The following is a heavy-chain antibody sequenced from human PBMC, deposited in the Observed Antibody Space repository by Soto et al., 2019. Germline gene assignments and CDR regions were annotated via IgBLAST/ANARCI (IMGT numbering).Heavy chain of an antibody. V-gene: IGHV4-4*02. J-gene: IGHJ4*02. Sequence: QVQLQESGPGLVEPSGTLSLTCGVSGGSISTNNWWSWVRQSPGRGLEWIGEIYHSGSTNYKPSLKGRVTMSVDKSKNQFSLELTSVTAADTAVYYCAREKGAGTYMGFDYWGQGTLVTVSS. CDR3: AREKGAGTYMGFDY. D-gene: IGHD3-10*01. CDR1: GGSISTNNW. CDR2: IYHSGST.